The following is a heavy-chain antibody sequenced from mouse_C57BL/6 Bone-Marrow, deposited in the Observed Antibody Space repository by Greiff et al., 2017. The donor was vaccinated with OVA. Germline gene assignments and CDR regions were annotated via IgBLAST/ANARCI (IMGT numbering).Heavy chain of an antibody. Sequence: QVQLQQPGAELVKPGASVKMSCKASGYTFTSYWITWVKQRPGQGLEWIGDIYPGSGSTNYNEKFKSKATLTVDTSSSTAYMQLSSLTSEDSAVYYFARRRRIYYDYENVDYWGQGTTLTVSS. CDR2: IYPGSGST. CDR1: GYTFTSYW. D-gene: IGHD2-4*01. V-gene: IGHV1-55*01. J-gene: IGHJ2*01. CDR3: ARRRRIYYDYENVDY.